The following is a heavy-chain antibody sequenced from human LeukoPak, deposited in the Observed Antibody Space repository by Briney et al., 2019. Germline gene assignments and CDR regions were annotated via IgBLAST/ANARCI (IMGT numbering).Heavy chain of an antibody. CDR3: ARDPYLMGRYSSGWYQLDY. Sequence: GGSLRLSCAASGFTFSSYGMHWVRQAPGKGLEWVAVIWYDGSNKYYADSVKGRFTISRDNSKNTLYLQMDSLRAEDTAVYYCARDPYLMGRYSSGWYQLDYWGQGTLVTVSS. CDR1: GFTFSSYG. D-gene: IGHD6-19*01. V-gene: IGHV3-33*01. CDR2: IWYDGSNK. J-gene: IGHJ4*02.